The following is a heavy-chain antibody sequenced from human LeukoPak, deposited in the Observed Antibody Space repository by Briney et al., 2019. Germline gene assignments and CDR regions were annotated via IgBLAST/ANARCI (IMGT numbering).Heavy chain of an antibody. CDR2: ICYSGST. D-gene: IGHD5-24*01. J-gene: IGHJ4*02. Sequence: SETLSLTCTVSGGSISSSSYYWGWIRQPPGKGLEWIGSICYSGSTYYNPSLKSRVTISVDTSKNQFSLKLSSVTAADTAVYYCARDYRDGYKQSFDYWGQGTLVTVSS. V-gene: IGHV4-39*07. CDR1: GGSISSSSYY. CDR3: ARDYRDGYKQSFDY.